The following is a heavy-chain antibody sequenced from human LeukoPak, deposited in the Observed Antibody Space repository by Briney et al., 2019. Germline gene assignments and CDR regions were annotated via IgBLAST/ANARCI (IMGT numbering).Heavy chain of an antibody. Sequence: PGGSLRLSCAASGFTFSSYSMNWVRQAPGKGLEWVSSISSSNSYIYYADSVKGRFTISRDNAKNSLYLQMNSLRAEDTAVYYCAKPSLYYYDTSGYYRYWYFDLWGRGTLVTVSS. CDR2: ISSSNSYI. D-gene: IGHD3-22*01. CDR3: AKPSLYYYDTSGYYRYWYFDL. CDR1: GFTFSSYS. J-gene: IGHJ2*01. V-gene: IGHV3-21*01.